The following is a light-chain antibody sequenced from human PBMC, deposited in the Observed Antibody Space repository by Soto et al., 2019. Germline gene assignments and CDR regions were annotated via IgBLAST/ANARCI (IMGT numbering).Light chain of an antibody. CDR3: CSYAGSSTVV. Sequence: QSALPQPASGSGSPRQSITISCTCTSSDVGSYNLVSWYQQHPGKAPKLMIYEGSKRPSGVSNRFSGSKPGNTASLTISGLQAEDEADYYCCSYAGSSTVVFGGGTKRTVL. J-gene: IGLJ2*01. CDR1: SSDVGSYNL. V-gene: IGLV2-23*01. CDR2: EGS.